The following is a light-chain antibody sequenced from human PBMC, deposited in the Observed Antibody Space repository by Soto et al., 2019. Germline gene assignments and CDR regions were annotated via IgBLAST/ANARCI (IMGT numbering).Light chain of an antibody. V-gene: IGLV1-44*01. CDR3: TTRDDSLNGYV. J-gene: IGLJ1*01. Sequence: QSVLTQPGSTPGTPGQRVSISGLGSSSNIGRNPVSYSQQLPGTASKFLIYGDNMRPSGVRGRFSGSSPGTLAPLPITGHQPDDGADYYCTTRDDSLNGYVFGTGTKGTVL. CDR2: GDN. CDR1: SSNIGRNP.